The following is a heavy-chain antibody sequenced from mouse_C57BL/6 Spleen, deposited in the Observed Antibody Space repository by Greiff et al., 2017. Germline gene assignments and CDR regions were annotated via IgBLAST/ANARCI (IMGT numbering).Heavy chain of an antibody. CDR1: GFTFSDYG. V-gene: IGHV5-17*01. J-gene: IGHJ2*01. CDR2: ISSGSSTI. D-gene: IGHD2-3*01. Sequence: EVQVVESGGGLVKPGGSLKLSCAASGFTFSDYGMHWVRQAPEKGLEWVAYISSGSSTIYYADTVKGRFTISRDNAKNTLFLQMTSLRSEDTAMYYCARDGYYAPYYFDYWGQGTTLTVSS. CDR3: ARDGYYAPYYFDY.